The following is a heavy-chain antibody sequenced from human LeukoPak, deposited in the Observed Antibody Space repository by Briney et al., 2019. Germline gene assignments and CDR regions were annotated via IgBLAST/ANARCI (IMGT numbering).Heavy chain of an antibody. CDR2: ISSDGSHK. V-gene: IGHV3-30*18. J-gene: IGHJ4*02. CDR1: GFSFSTYD. Sequence: PGGSLGLSCAASGFSFSTYDMHWVRQAPGKGLEWVAVISSDGSHKYWADSVKGRFTISRDNSKNTVYLQMNSLRAEDTAVYYCAKGSIDWYYFDYWGQGTLVTVSS. CDR3: AKGSIDWYYFDY. D-gene: IGHD3-9*01.